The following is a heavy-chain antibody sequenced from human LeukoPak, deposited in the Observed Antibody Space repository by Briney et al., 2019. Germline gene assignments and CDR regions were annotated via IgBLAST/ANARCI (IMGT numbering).Heavy chain of an antibody. V-gene: IGHV4-39*07. J-gene: IGHJ6*03. D-gene: IGHD4-17*01. CDR2: LYYSGIT. CDR3: ARAATTGSYYMDV. Sequence: SETLSLTCTVSGGSISSSSYYWGWIRQPPGKGLEWIGSLYYSGITYYNPSLKSRVTISVDTSKNQFSLKLSSVTAADTAVYYCARAATTGSYYMDVWGKGTTVTVSS. CDR1: GGSISSSSYY.